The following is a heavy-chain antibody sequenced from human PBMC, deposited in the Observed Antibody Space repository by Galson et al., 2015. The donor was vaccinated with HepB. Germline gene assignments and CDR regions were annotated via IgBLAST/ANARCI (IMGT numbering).Heavy chain of an antibody. V-gene: IGHV3-9*01. CDR2: ISWNSDSI. CDR3: VKDYARMQLWSHFDF. D-gene: IGHD3-10*01. J-gene: IGHJ4*02. Sequence: SLRLSCAASGFTFDDYAMHWVRHRPGMGLEWVSGISWNSDSIGYADSVKGRFTVSRDNAKKSLYLQMNSLRPDDTAKYHCVKDYARMQLWSHFDFWGQGTLATVYS. CDR1: GFTFDDYA.